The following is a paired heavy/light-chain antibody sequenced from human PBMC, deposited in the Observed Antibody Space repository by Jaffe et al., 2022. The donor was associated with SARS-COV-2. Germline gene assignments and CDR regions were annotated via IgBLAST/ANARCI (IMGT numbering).Light chain of an antibody. J-gene: IGKJ4*01. CDR3: QQYYTTPL. Sequence: DIVMTQSPDSLAVSLGERATINCKSSQSVLYSSNNKNYLAWYQQKSGQPPKLLIYWASTRESGVPDRFSGSGSGTDFTLTISSLQAEDVAVYYCQQYYTTPLFGGGTKVEIK. V-gene: IGKV4-1*01. CDR2: WAS. CDR1: QSVLYSSNNKNY.
Heavy chain of an antibody. J-gene: IGHJ6*03. CDR1: GGTFSNYA. V-gene: IGHV1-69*12. Sequence: QVQLVQSGAEVKKPGSSVKVSCKASGGTFSNYAISWVRQAPGQGLEWMGGIIPIFGTVNYAQKFQGRVTITADESTSTAYMELSSLKSDDTAVFYCARGEGAALQLLPPNFHYYYMDVWGKGTTVTVSS. CDR3: ARGEGAALQLLPPNFHYYYMDV. CDR2: IIPIFGTV. D-gene: IGHD2-2*01.